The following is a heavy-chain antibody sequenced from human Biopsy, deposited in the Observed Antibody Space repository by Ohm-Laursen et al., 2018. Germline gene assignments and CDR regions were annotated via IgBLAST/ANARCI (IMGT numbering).Heavy chain of an antibody. CDR2: IYNTEST. CDR3: ARHPTGFWFDP. J-gene: IGHJ5*02. Sequence: SDTLSLTWTVSGGSISSSTTYYWAWLRQPPGKGLEWIGSIYNTESTFYSPSLKSRVTISVDTSTNQFSLKVSSVTAADTALYFCARHPTGFWFDPWGHGTLVTVSS. CDR1: GGSISSSTTYY. V-gene: IGHV4-39*01.